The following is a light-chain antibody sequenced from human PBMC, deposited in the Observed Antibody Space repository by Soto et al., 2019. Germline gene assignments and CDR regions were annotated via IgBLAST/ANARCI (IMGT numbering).Light chain of an antibody. V-gene: IGLV1-51*01. CDR3: GSWDSSLSAYV. CDR1: SSNIGGNS. Sequence: QSLLTHPPAVPAAAGQKVTIACSGSSSNIGGNSVSWYQQLPWTAPKLLIYDDNKRPSGIPDRFSGSKSGTSATLGITGFQTGDEADYYCGSWDSSLSAYVFGTGTKVTVL. CDR2: DDN. J-gene: IGLJ1*01.